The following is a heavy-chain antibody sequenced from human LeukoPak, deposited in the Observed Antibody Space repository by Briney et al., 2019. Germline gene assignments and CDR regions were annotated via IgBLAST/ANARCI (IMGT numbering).Heavy chain of an antibody. V-gene: IGHV1-18*01. J-gene: IGHJ4*02. CDR2: ISAYNGNT. D-gene: IGHD5-12*01. CDR3: ATGGGSGYDPYYFDY. CDR1: GYTFTSYG. Sequence: ASVKVSCKASGYTFTSYGISWVRQAPGQGLEWMGWISAYNGNTNYAQKLQGRVTMTTDTSTSTAYMELRSLRSEDTAVYYCATGGGSGYDPYYFDYWGQGTLVTVSS.